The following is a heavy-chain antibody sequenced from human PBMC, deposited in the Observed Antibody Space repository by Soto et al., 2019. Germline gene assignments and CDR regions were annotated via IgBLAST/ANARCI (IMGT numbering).Heavy chain of an antibody. D-gene: IGHD2-15*01. CDR2: ISGSGGSP. CDR1: GFTFSGHT. Sequence: GGSLRLSCAASGFTFSGHTMSWVRQAPGKGLEWVSAISGSGGSPSYADPVQGRFTISRDNPKNTLYLQMSSLRVEDTAIYYCAKARCTSNTCYVPDHWGQGTLVTVSS. J-gene: IGHJ5*02. V-gene: IGHV3-23*01. CDR3: AKARCTSNTCYVPDH.